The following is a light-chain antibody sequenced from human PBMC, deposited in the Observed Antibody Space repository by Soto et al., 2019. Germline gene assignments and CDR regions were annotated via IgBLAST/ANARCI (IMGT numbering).Light chain of an antibody. CDR3: QQYYTWPLT. CDR1: QSVSSN. CDR2: GAS. Sequence: EIVMTQSPATLSVSPGERATLSCRASQSVSSNLAWYQQKPGQAPRLLIYGASSRATGIPVRFSGSGSGTEFTLTISSLHSEDFAVDDCQQYYTWPLTFGQGTRLESK. J-gene: IGKJ5*01. V-gene: IGKV3-15*01.